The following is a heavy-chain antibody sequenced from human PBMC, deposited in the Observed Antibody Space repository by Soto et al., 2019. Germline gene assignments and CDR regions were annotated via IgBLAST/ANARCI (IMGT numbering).Heavy chain of an antibody. CDR1: KFMFSSAW. J-gene: IGHJ4*02. CDR3: VEGWNDF. V-gene: IGHV3-15*01. D-gene: IGHD1-1*01. CDR2: IKAKIDGETT. Sequence: EVYLVESGGDLVEPGGSLRLSCAASKFMFSSAWMSWVRQAPGQGLEWVGRIKAKIDGETTDYADFVQGRFTISRDDSKNTLFLEMNSLKIEDTAMYFCVEGWNDFWGQGTLVTVSS.